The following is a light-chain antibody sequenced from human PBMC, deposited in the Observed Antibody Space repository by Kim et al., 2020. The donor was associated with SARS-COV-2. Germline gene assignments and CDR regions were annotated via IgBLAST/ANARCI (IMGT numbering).Light chain of an antibody. Sequence: QRVTISCAGSSCNSGAGYDVHWYQQLPGTAPKLLIYGNSNRPSGVPDRFSGSKSGTSASLAITGLQAEDEADYYCQSYDSSLSGVVFGGGTQLTVL. CDR1: SCNSGAGYD. CDR2: GNS. J-gene: IGLJ2*01. V-gene: IGLV1-40*01. CDR3: QSYDSSLSGVV.